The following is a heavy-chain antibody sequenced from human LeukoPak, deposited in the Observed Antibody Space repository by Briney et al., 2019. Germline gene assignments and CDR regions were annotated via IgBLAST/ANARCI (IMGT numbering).Heavy chain of an antibody. CDR2: IYYSGST. Sequence: SETLSLTCTVSGGSISSSSYYWGWIRQPPGKGLEWIGSIYYSGSTYYNPSLKSRVTISVDTSKNQFSLKLSSVTAADTAVYYCASGKITIFWPYYGMDVWGQGTTVTVSS. J-gene: IGHJ6*02. D-gene: IGHD3-9*01. CDR1: GGSISSSSYY. V-gene: IGHV4-39*07. CDR3: ASGKITIFWPYYGMDV.